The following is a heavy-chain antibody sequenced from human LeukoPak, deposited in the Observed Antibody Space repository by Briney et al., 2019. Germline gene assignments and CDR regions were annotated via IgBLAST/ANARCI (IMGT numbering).Heavy chain of an antibody. CDR2: IIPIFGTA. D-gene: IGHD3-10*01. CDR3: ARKSIYYGSGSCVGNWFDP. V-gene: IGHV1-69*13. J-gene: IGHJ5*02. CDR1: GGTFSSYA. Sequence: ASVKVSCKASGGTFSSYAISWVRQAPGQGLEWMGGIIPIFGTANYAQKFQGRVTITGDESTSTAYRELSSLRSEDTAVYYCARKSIYYGSGSCVGNWFDPWGQGTLDSVSS.